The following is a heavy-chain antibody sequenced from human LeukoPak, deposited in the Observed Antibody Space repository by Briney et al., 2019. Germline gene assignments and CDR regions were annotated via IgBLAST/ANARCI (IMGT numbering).Heavy chain of an antibody. CDR1: GGAFSSYG. V-gene: IGHV1-69*04. J-gene: IGHJ6*02. CDR2: IIPILDKA. D-gene: IGHD5-24*01. CDR3: ARDGGWLQTQNHYYYHGLDV. Sequence: SVKVSCKASGGAFSSYGITWVRQAPGQGPEWMGRIIPILDKADYAQKFQGRVTIAADKSTRTAYMEMSSLRSEDTAVYYCARDGGWLQTQNHYYYHGLDVWGQGTTVTVSS.